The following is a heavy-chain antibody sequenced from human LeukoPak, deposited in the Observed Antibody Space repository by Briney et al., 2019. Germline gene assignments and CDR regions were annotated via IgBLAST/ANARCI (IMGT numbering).Heavy chain of an antibody. CDR3: ARADPDTVDAFDI. D-gene: IGHD4-17*01. CDR1: GGSFSGYY. V-gene: IGHV4-34*01. J-gene: IGHJ3*02. Sequence: SETLSLTCAVYGGSFSGYYWSWIRQPPGKGLEWIGEINHSGSTNYNPSLKSRVTISVDTSKNQSSLKLSSVTAADTAVYYCARADPDTVDAFDIWGQGTMVTVSS. CDR2: INHSGST.